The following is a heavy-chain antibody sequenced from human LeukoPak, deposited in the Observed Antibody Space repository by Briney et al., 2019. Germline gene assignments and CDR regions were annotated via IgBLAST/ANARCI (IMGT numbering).Heavy chain of an antibody. CDR2: ISSSSSYT. D-gene: IGHD3-10*01. CDR3: ARDKAVWFGEYVGSYLFDY. J-gene: IGHJ4*02. Sequence: GGSLRLSCSASGFTFSDYYMSWIRQAPGRGLEWVSYISSSSSYTDYADSVKGRFTISRDNAKNSLYLQMNSLRAEDTAVYYCARDKAVWFGEYVGSYLFDYWGQGTLVTVSS. CDR1: GFTFSDYY. V-gene: IGHV3-11*06.